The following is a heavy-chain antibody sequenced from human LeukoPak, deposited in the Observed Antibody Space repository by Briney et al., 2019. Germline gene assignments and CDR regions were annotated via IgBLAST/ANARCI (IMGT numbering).Heavy chain of an antibody. CDR3: AGVRGGGPNYYYGMDV. CDR1: GGSISSYY. D-gene: IGHD3-10*02. CDR2: IYTSGST. V-gene: IGHV4-4*07. J-gene: IGHJ6*02. Sequence: SETLSLTCTVSGGSISSYYWSWIRQPAGKGLEWIGRIYTSGSTNYNPSLKSRVTMSVDTSKNQFSLKLSSVTAADTAVYYCAGVRGGGPNYYYGMDVWGQGTTVTVSS.